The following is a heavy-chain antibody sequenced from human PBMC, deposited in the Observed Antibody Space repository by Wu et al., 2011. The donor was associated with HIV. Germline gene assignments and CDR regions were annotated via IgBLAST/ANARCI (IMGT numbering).Heavy chain of an antibody. Sequence: QVQLVQSGAEVKKAGSSVKVSCKASGNTFSGYAVSWVRQAPGQGLEWMGGILPMFGSTNYARKFQGRVTITADKSATTVYMELRSLRSEDTAMYYCAACHYYYDSSGYYPPGSSRYYYSGMDVWGQGTTVTVSS. D-gene: IGHD3-22*01. J-gene: IGHJ6*02. CDR1: GNTFSGYA. CDR3: AACHYYYDSSGYYPPGSSRYYYSGMDV. CDR2: ILPMFGST. V-gene: IGHV1-69*14.